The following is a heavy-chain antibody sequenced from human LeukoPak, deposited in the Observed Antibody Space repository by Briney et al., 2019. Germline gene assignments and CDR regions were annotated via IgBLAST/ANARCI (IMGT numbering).Heavy chain of an antibody. CDR1: NGSISTYY. J-gene: IGHJ2*01. V-gene: IGHV4-59*01. Sequence: PSETLSLTCTVSNGSISTYYWSWIRQPLGKRLEWIGHIYHSGTTIYSPTLKSRVTMSVDTSKNQFSLHLTSVTAADTAVYFCARDSFGSGWCALWGRGSLVTVSS. D-gene: IGHD6-19*01. CDR3: ARDSFGSGWCAL. CDR2: IYHSGTT.